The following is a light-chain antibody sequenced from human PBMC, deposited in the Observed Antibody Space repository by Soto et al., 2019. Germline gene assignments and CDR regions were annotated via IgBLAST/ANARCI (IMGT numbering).Light chain of an antibody. J-gene: IGLJ2*01. CDR1: SSDVVTYNFEY. CDR3: SSNAGGDLV. V-gene: IGLV2-8*01. CDR2: DVT. Sequence: QSALTQPPSASGSPGQSVTLSCTGTSSDVVTYNFEYVSWYQHHPGRAPKLMIYDVTKRPSGVPDRFSGSKSVSTASLTVSGLQAEDEAVYYCSSNAGGDLVFGGGTKLTVL.